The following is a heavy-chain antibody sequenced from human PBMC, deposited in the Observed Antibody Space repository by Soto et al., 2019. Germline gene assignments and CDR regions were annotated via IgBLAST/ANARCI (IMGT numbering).Heavy chain of an antibody. J-gene: IGHJ3*02. CDR2: IKSKTDGGTT. Sequence: GGSLRLSCAASGFTFSNAWMSWVRQAPGKGLEWVGRIKSKTDGGTTDYAAPVKGRFTISRDDSKNTLYLQMNSLKTEDTAVYYCTTGIVGANDAFDIWGQGTMVTVSS. V-gene: IGHV3-15*01. CDR3: TTGIVGANDAFDI. CDR1: GFTFSNAW. D-gene: IGHD1-26*01.